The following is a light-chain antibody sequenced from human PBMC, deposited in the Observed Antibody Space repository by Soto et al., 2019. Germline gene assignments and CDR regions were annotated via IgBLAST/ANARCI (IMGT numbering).Light chain of an antibody. Sequence: QSVLTQPPSASGTPGQRVTISCSGSSSNIGSDNVNWYQQVPGTTPKLLIYDNNHRPSGVPHRFSVSTSGTSASPVIGGRQSADEDDYYCAAWDASLKGWVFGGGTKLTVL. V-gene: IGLV1-44*01. CDR3: AAWDASLKGWV. J-gene: IGLJ3*02. CDR2: DNN. CDR1: SSNIGSDN.